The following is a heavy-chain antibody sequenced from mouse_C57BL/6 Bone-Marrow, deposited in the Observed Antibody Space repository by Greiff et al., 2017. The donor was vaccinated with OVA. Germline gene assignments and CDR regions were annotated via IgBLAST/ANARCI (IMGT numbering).Heavy chain of an antibody. CDR1: GFTFSSYA. D-gene: IGHD1-1*01. Sequence: EVKVEESGGGLVKPGGSLKLSCAASGFTFSSYAMSWVRQTPEKRLEWVATISDGGSYTYYPDNVKGRFTISRDNAKNNLYLQMSHLKSEDTAMYYCARGGYYGSLSYWYFDVWGTGTTVTVSS. CDR3: ARGGYYGSLSYWYFDV. V-gene: IGHV5-4*03. J-gene: IGHJ1*03. CDR2: ISDGGSYT.